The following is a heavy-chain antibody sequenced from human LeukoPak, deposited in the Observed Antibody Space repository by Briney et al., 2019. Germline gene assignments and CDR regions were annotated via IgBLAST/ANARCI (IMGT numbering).Heavy chain of an antibody. D-gene: IGHD2-21*01. CDR1: GFTVGTNS. CDR2: IYSGGST. J-gene: IGHJ1*01. CDR3: ASAREYCGSAECYEYFQH. V-gene: IGHV3-53*01. Sequence: GGSLRLSCAASGFTVGTNSMSWVRQSPGKGLEWVSVIYSGGSTYYADSVNGRFTISRDNSRNTLFLQMNSMRAEDTALYYCASAREYCGSAECYEYFQHWGQGTLVTVSS.